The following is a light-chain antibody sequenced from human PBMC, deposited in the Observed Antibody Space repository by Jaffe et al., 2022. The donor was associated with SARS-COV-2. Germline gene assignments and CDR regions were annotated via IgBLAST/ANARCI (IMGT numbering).Light chain of an antibody. CDR3: QQSYNTLWT. Sequence: DIQMTQSPSSLSASVGDRVTITCRASQSIDSYLNWYQQKPGRAPKLLIFAASSLQSGVPSRFSGSGSGTNFTLTISSVQPEDFATYSCQQSYNTLWTFGQGTKVEIK. V-gene: IGKV1-39*01. J-gene: IGKJ1*01. CDR1: QSIDSY. CDR2: AAS.